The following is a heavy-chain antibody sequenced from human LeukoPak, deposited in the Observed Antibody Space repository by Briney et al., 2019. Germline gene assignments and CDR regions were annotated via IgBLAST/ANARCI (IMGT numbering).Heavy chain of an antibody. D-gene: IGHD5-24*01. CDR3: ASGRDGLHTFDY. J-gene: IGHJ4*02. CDR2: IYYSGST. V-gene: IGHV4-59*01. CDR1: GGSISSYY. Sequence: PSETLSLTCTVSGGSISSYYWSWIRQPPGKGLEWIGYIYYSGSTNYNPSLKSRVTISVDTSKNQFPLKLSSVTAADTAVYYCASGRDGLHTFDYWGQGTLVTVSS.